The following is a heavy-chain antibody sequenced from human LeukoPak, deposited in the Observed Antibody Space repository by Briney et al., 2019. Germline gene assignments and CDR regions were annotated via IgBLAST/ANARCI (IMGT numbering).Heavy chain of an antibody. Sequence: SENLSLTCTVSGGSISSSNYYWGWIRQPPGKGLEWIGNIYYSGSTYYNPSLKSRVTISVDTSKNQFSLRLSSVTAADTAVSYCARLPTWGQGTLVTVSS. CDR3: ARLPT. J-gene: IGHJ5*02. CDR1: GGSISSSNYY. V-gene: IGHV4-39*07. CDR2: IYYSGST.